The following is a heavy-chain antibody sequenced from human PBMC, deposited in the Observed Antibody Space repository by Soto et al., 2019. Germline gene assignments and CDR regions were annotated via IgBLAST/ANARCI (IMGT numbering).Heavy chain of an antibody. Sequence: LRLSCAASGFTFDDYAMHWVRQAPGKGLEWVSGISWNSGSIGYADSVKGRFTISRDNAKNSLYLQMNSLRAEDTALYYCAKEKWSSGSSAFDIWGQGTMVTVSS. CDR1: GFTFDDYA. CDR3: AKEKWSSGSSAFDI. CDR2: ISWNSGSI. J-gene: IGHJ3*02. D-gene: IGHD6-19*01. V-gene: IGHV3-9*01.